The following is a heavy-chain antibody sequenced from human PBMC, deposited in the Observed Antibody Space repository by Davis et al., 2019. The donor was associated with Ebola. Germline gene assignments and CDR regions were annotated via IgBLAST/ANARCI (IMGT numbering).Heavy chain of an antibody. Sequence: SETLSLTCTVSGGSISSYYWSWIRQPPGKGLEWIGYIYYSGSTNYNPSLKSRVTISVDTSKNQFSLKLSSVTAADTAVYYCARHSPAGLNFDYWGQGTLVTVSS. J-gene: IGHJ4*02. CDR1: GGSISSYY. CDR2: IYYSGST. CDR3: ARHSPAGLNFDY. V-gene: IGHV4-59*08. D-gene: IGHD2-2*01.